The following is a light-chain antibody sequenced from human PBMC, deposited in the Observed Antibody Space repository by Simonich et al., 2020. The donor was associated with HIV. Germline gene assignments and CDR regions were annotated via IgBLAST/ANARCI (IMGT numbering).Light chain of an antibody. V-gene: IGKV3-20*01. CDR1: QGVGSW. J-gene: IGKJ1*01. CDR2: GAS. CDR3: QQYGSSWT. Sequence: TQSPSSVSASVGERVTSTCRASQGVGSWLAWYQQKPGQAPRLLIYGASSRATGIPDRFSGSGSGTDFTLTISRLEPEDFAVYYCQQYGSSWTFGQGTKVEIK.